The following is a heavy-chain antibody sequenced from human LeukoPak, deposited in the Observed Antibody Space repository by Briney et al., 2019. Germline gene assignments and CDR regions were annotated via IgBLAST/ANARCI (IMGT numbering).Heavy chain of an antibody. CDR2: ISGGST. CDR1: GFTVSSNE. D-gene: IGHD1-26*01. Sequence: GGSLRLSCAASGFTVSSNEMSWVRQAPGKGLEWVSSISGGSTYYADSRKGRFTISRDNSKNTLHLQMNSLRAEDTAVYYCARGLIKAARVGAKGFGYWGQGTLVTVSS. J-gene: IGHJ4*02. CDR3: ARGLIKAARVGAKGFGY. V-gene: IGHV3-38-3*01.